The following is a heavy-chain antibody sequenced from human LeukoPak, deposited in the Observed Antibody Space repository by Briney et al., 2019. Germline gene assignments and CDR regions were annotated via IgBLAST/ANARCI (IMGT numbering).Heavy chain of an antibody. J-gene: IGHJ3*02. CDR3: ARDIVYGDYRDAFDI. D-gene: IGHD4-17*01. Sequence: SETLSLTCTVSGGSLSSYYWSWIRQPPGKGLEWVGYIYYSGSTNYNPSLKSRVTISVDTSKNQFSLKLSSVTAADTAVYYSARDIVYGDYRDAFDIWGQGTMVTVSS. CDR1: GGSLSSYY. V-gene: IGHV4-59*01. CDR2: IYYSGST.